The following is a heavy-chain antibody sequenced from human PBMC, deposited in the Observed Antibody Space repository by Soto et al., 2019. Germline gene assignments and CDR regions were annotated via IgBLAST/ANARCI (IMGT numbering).Heavy chain of an antibody. CDR2: FHNSGST. CDR3: ARSRGGFWSGLDL. V-gene: IGHV4-59*08. D-gene: IGHD3-3*01. J-gene: IGHJ5*02. CDR1: GDSISNYY. Sequence: PSETLSLTCTVSGDSISNYYWTWIRQPPGKGLEWIGYFHNSGSTNYNPSLKSRVAISVDTSKNLFSLKLSSVTAADTAIYYCARSRGGFWSGLDLWGQGTLVTVSS.